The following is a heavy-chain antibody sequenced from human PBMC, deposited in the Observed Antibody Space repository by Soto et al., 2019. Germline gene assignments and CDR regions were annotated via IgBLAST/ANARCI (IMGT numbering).Heavy chain of an antibody. CDR3: ARDPWAGDY. V-gene: IGHV3-66*01. J-gene: IGHJ4*02. Sequence: EVQLVESGGGLVQPGGSLRLSCAASGFTVSTKYMSWVRQAPGKGLEWVSVIYSGGSTFYADSVRGRFTISRDNTKNTVNLQMNSLTPEDTAVYYGARDPWAGDYWGEGTLVTVSS. CDR2: IYSGGST. CDR1: GFTVSTKY. D-gene: IGHD3-16*01.